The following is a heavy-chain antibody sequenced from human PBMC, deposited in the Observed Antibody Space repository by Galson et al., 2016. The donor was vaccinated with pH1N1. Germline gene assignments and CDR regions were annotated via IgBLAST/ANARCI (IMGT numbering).Heavy chain of an antibody. CDR3: ARAAGPSYYYGVDV. D-gene: IGHD6-13*01. CDR2: INPDSGGT. J-gene: IGHJ6*02. Sequence: SVKVSCKASGYIFTGKFIHWVRQAPGQGLEWMGRINPDSGGTKFAQRFQDRVTLTRDTSMRTAYIELRGLRYDDTAIYYCARAAGPSYYYGVDVWGQGTTVIVSS. CDR1: GYIFTGKF. V-gene: IGHV1-2*06.